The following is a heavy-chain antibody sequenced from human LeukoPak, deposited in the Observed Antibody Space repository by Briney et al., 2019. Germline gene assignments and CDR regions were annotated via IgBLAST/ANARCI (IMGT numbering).Heavy chain of an antibody. CDR2: ISPSRGIT. D-gene: IGHD4-17*01. V-gene: IGHV1-46*04. CDR3: ARGRGCTVTHDY. J-gene: IGHJ4*02. Sequence: VSSVQDSLKSSVYIFPSYYMHWLRQPPAQGGEWMGIISPSRGITSYAQKVQSRVTMTRDTSISTAYMELSRLRSDDTAVYYCARGRGCTVTHDYWGQGTLVTVSS. CDR1: VYIFPSYY.